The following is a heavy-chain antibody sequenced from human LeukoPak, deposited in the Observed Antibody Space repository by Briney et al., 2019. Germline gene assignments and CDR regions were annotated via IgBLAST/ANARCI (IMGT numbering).Heavy chain of an antibody. J-gene: IGHJ4*02. Sequence: PGGSLRLSCAASGFTFSSYSMNWVRQAPGKGLEWVSYISSSSSTIYYADSVKGRFTISRDNAKNSLYLQMNSLRAEDTAVYYCARDQPPMGYSYGYQEDYFDYWGQGTLVTVSS. CDR1: GFTFSSYS. V-gene: IGHV3-48*01. CDR2: ISSSSSTI. D-gene: IGHD5-18*01. CDR3: ARDQPPMGYSYGYQEDYFDY.